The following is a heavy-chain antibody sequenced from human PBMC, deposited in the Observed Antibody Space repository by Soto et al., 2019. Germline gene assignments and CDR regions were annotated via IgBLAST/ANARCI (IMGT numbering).Heavy chain of an antibody. CDR2: IWYDGSNK. J-gene: IGHJ6*02. D-gene: IGHD1-26*01. V-gene: IGHV3-33*01. Sequence: AGGSLRLSCAASGFTFSSYGMHWVRQAPGKGLEWVAVIWYDGSNKYYADSVKGRFTISRDNSKNTLYLQMNSLRAEDTAVYYCARDRGPWVGRYYYYGMDVWGQGTTVTVSS. CDR3: ARDRGPWVGRYYYYGMDV. CDR1: GFTFSSYG.